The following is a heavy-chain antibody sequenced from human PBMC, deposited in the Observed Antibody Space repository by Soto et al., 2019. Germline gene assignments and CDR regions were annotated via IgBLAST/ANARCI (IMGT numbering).Heavy chain of an antibody. CDR2: FDPEEGET. CDR3: ATKTECTNGVWYRGWYYYGMEV. J-gene: IGHJ6*04. V-gene: IGHV1-24*01. D-gene: IGHD2-8*01. CDR1: WYTLADLS. Sequence: GXPVEASFKVSWYTLADLSRHCGRKAPGKGLEWMGGFDPEEGETIYAQKFQGTVTMTEDTSKDRAYMELSSLRSEDTAVYYCATKTECTNGVWYRGWYYYGMEVWGEGTTVSVAS.